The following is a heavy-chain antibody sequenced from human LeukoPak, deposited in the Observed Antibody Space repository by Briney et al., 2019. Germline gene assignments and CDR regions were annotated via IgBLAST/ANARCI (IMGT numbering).Heavy chain of an antibody. D-gene: IGHD2-2*01. CDR3: AKDPTRCSSTSCYSYY. J-gene: IGHJ4*02. Sequence: TGGSLRLSCAASGFTFSSYAMSWVRQAPGKGLEWVSAISGSGGSTYYADSVKGRFTISRDNSKNTLYLQMNSLRAEDTAVYYCAKDPTRCSSTSCYSYYWGQGTLVTVSS. CDR2: ISGSGGST. CDR1: GFTFSSYA. V-gene: IGHV3-23*01.